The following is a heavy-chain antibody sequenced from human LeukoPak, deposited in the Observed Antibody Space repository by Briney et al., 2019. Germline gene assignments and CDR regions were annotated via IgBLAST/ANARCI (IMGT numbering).Heavy chain of an antibody. CDR1: GGSISSYY. Sequence: SETLSLTCTVSGGSISSYYWSWIRQPPGKGLEWIGYIYYSGSTNYNPSLKSRVTISVDTSKNQFSLKLSSVTAADTAVYYCARRSRRYYYYGMDAWGQGTTVTVSS. CDR2: IYYSGST. V-gene: IGHV4-59*08. CDR3: ARRSRRYYYYGMDA. J-gene: IGHJ6*02.